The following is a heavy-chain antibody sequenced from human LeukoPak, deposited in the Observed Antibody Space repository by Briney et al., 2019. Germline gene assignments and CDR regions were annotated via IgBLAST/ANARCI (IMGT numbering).Heavy chain of an antibody. D-gene: IGHD3-22*01. CDR2: IKSKTDGGTT. V-gene: IGHV3-15*01. Sequence: GGSLRLSCAASGFTFSNAWMSWVRQAPGKGLEWVGRIKSKTDGGTTDCAAPVKGRFTIPRDDSKNTLYLQMNSLRAEDTAVYYCARRPYYYDSLDYWGQGTLVTVSS. CDR1: GFTFSNAW. CDR3: ARRPYYYDSLDY. J-gene: IGHJ4*02.